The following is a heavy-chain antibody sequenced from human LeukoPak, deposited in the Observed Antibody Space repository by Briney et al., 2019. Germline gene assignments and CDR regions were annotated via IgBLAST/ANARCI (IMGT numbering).Heavy chain of an antibody. Sequence: PGGSLRLSCAASGFTFSSYSMNWVRQAPGKGLEWVSYISSSSSTIYYADSVKGRFTISRDNAKNSLYLQMNSLRAEDTALYYCAKGIGVVMKFAVDYYYMDVWGKGTTVTVSS. D-gene: IGHD3-3*01. CDR3: AKGIGVVMKFAVDYYYMDV. V-gene: IGHV3-48*04. CDR1: GFTFSSYS. J-gene: IGHJ6*03. CDR2: ISSSSSTI.